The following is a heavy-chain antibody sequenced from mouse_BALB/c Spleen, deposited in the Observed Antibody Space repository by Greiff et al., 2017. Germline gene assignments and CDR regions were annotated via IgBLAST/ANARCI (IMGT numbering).Heavy chain of an antibody. J-gene: IGHJ3*01. D-gene: IGHD1-2*01. V-gene: IGHV1-14*01. CDR1: GYTFTSYV. CDR2: INPYNDGT. Sequence: EVKLQESGPELVKPGASVKMSCKASGYTFTSYVMHWVKQKPGQGLEWIGYINPYNDGTKYNEKFKGKATLTSDKSSSTAYMELSSLTSEDSAVYYCASGGFTTATGAYWGQGTLVTVSA. CDR3: ASGGFTTATGAY.